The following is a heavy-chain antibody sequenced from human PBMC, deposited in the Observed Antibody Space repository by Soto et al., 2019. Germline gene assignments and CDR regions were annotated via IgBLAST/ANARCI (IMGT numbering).Heavy chain of an antibody. J-gene: IGHJ4*02. CDR2: ISGGGTYI. CDR1: EFTIGSYA. CDR3: ASGKSGSYDF. V-gene: IGHV3-21*01. D-gene: IGHD1-26*01. Sequence: GSLRISCADSEFTIGSYALNWVRQAPGKGLEWVSSISGGGTYIYYADSVKGRFTISRDNAKNSLYLQMNSLRADDTAVYYCASGKSGSYDFWGQGTLVTVSS.